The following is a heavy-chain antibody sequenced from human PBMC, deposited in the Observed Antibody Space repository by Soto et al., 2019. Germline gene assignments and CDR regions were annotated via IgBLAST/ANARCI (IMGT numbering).Heavy chain of an antibody. V-gene: IGHV3-15*01. J-gene: IGHJ4*02. CDR1: GFTFSNAW. D-gene: IGHD2-2*01. CDR3: TTGAPACSSTCCYGGDDC. Sequence: GGSLRLSCAASGFTFSNAWMSWVRQAPGKGLEWVGRIKSKTDGGTTDYAAPVKGRFTISRDDSKNTLYLQMNSLKTEDTAVYYCTTGAPACSSTCCYGGDDCWGQGTLVTVSS. CDR2: IKSKTDGGTT.